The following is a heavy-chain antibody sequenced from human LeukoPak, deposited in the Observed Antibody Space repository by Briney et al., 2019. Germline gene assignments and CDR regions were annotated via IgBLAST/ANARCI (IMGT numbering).Heavy chain of an antibody. Sequence: GGSLRLSCAASGFTFSSFWMTWVRQAPGKRLEYVANIKQDGTDKYYVGSVKGRFTISRDNAKNSLYLQMNSLRAEDTAVYYCASLLDGITGTTYIGVDIWGQGTMVTVSS. D-gene: IGHD1-20*01. J-gene: IGHJ3*02. CDR2: IKQDGTDK. CDR3: ASLLDGITGTTYIGVDI. V-gene: IGHV3-7*01. CDR1: GFTFSSFW.